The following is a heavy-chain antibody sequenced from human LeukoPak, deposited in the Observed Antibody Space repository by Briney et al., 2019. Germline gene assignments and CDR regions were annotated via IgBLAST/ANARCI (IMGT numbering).Heavy chain of an antibody. D-gene: IGHD6-13*01. Sequence: GESLKISCKGSGYSFTSYWIGWVRQMPGKGLEWMGIIYPGDSDTRYSPSFQGQVTISADKSISTAYLQWSSLKASGTAMYYCARRRTGYSSSWYPNYFDYWGQGTLVTVSS. V-gene: IGHV5-51*01. J-gene: IGHJ4*02. CDR1: GYSFTSYW. CDR3: ARRRTGYSSSWYPNYFDY. CDR2: IYPGDSDT.